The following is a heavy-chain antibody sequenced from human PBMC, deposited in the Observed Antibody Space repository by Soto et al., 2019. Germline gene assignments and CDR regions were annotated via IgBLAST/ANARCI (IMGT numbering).Heavy chain of an antibody. D-gene: IGHD1-26*01. Sequence: RGSLILSCSASGFPVRGDYMSWVCQAPGKGLEWVSVISSGGSTHYADSVKGRFTITTDNSKNTLYLQKNSLIAEDTTVNYCSIDARDTGRHNFDDWGQGTMVTVSS. CDR3: SIDARDTGRHNFDD. CDR1: GFPVRGDY. V-gene: IGHV3-53*01. J-gene: IGHJ4*02. CDR2: ISSGGST.